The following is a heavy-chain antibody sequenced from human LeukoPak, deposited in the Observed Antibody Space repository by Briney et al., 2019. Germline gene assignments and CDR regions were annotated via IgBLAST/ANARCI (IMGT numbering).Heavy chain of an antibody. CDR2: ISYGGTT. Sequence: SETLSLTCTVSGGSGSSDSWSCIQQPPGQGLEWIGYISYGGTTSYNPSLKSGATISVAPSKSQLSLKLRSVTAADTAVYYCARRTRSFSYTYGDAYYYYYMDVWGKGTTVIVS. CDR3: ARRTRSFSYTYGDAYYYYYMDV. CDR1: GGSGSSDS. D-gene: IGHD5-18*01. J-gene: IGHJ6*03. V-gene: IGHV4-59*02.